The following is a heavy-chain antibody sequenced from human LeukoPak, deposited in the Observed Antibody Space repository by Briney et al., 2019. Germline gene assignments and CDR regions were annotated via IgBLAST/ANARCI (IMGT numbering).Heavy chain of an antibody. D-gene: IGHD3-9*01. CDR2: ISGSGGST. J-gene: IGHJ4*02. V-gene: IGHV3-23*01. CDR1: GFTFSSYA. CDR3: AKVCDLYYDILTGYYGGHQNSFDC. Sequence: GGSLRLSCAASGFTFSSYAMSWVRQAPGKGLEWVSAISGSGGSTYYADSVKGRFTISRDNSKNTLYLQMNSLRAEDTAVYYCAKVCDLYYDILTGYYGGHQNSFDCWGQGTLVTVSS.